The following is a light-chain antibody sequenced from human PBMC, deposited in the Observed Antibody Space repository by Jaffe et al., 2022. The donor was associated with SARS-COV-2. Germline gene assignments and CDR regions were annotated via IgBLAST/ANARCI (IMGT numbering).Light chain of an antibody. Sequence: DIQMTQSPSSLSASVGDRVTITCRASQYISSYLNWYQQKPGKAPKLLIYGASGLQSGVPSRFSGSGSGTDFTLTISSLQPEDFAAYYCQHSYTAPVTFGGGTKVEIK. V-gene: IGKV1-39*01. CDR3: QHSYTAPVT. CDR2: GAS. CDR1: QYISSY. J-gene: IGKJ4*01.